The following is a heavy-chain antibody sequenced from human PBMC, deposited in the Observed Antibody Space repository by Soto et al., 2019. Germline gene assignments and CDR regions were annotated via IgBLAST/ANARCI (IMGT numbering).Heavy chain of an antibody. CDR1: GFTFSNAW. D-gene: IGHD3-9*01. CDR2: IKSKTDGGTT. Sequence: SGGSLRLSCAATGFTFSNAWMNWVRQAPGKGLEGVGRIKSKTDGGTTDYAAPVKGRFTISRDDSKNTLYLQMNSLKTEDTAVYYCTTLSPKLRYFDWLLDPDAFDIWGQGTMVTVSS. V-gene: IGHV3-15*07. CDR3: TTLSPKLRYFDWLLDPDAFDI. J-gene: IGHJ3*02.